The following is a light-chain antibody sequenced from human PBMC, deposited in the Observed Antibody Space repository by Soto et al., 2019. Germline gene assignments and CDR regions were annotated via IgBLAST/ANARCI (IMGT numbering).Light chain of an antibody. Sequence: SVLTQPACVSGSPGQSITVSCTGTSSDVGGYNSVSWYQQHPGKPPKLIIYEVSNRPSGVSDRFSGSKSGNTASLTISGLQAEDEADYYCSSYTSTSSYVFATGTKVTVL. V-gene: IGLV2-14*03. CDR1: SSDVGGYNS. CDR3: SSYTSTSSYV. CDR2: EVS. J-gene: IGLJ1*01.